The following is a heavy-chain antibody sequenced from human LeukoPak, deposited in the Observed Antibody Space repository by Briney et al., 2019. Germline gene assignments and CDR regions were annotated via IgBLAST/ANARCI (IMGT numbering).Heavy chain of an antibody. CDR2: IRSGGAR. V-gene: IGHV3-15*01. Sequence: GGSLRLSCTASGFIFSHAWMNWVRQAPGKGLQWLGRIRSGGAREYAAPAQGRFTISRDDSRNTVHLEMNNLDTDDTAVYFCAVDTPVIDAQIDYWGQGTLVTVSS. CDR3: AVDTPVIDAQIDY. J-gene: IGHJ4*02. CDR1: GFIFSHAW. D-gene: IGHD3-16*02.